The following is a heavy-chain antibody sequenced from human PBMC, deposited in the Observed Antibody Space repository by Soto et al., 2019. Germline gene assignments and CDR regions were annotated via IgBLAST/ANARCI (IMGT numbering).Heavy chain of an antibody. D-gene: IGHD2-15*01. V-gene: IGHV1-8*01. CDR2: MNPNSGNT. CDR3: ARQKVDASDY. J-gene: IGHJ4*02. Sequence: QVQLVQSGAEVKKPGASVKVSCKASGYTFTSYDINWVQQATGQGLEWMGWMNPNSGNTGYAQKFQGRVTMTRNTSISRAYMELSSRRYEDTAVSYSARQKVDASDYWGQGTLVTVSS. CDR1: GYTFTSYD.